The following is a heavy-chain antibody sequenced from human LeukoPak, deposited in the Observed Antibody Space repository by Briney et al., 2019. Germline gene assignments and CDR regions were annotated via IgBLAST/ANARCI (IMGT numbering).Heavy chain of an antibody. V-gene: IGHV1-2*02. D-gene: IGHD3-16*01. CDR3: ARGGARGIDY. CDR2: INPNSGGT. Sequence: APLKVSCRASGYTFTGYYIHWVRHAPGQGLEWMGRINPNSGGTNYAQKFQGRVTMTRDTSISTAYMELSRLRSDDTAVYYCARGGARGIDYWGQGTLVTVSS. J-gene: IGHJ4*02. CDR1: GYTFTGYY.